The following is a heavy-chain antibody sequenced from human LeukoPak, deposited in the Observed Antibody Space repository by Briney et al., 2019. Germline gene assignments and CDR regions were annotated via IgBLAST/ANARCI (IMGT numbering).Heavy chain of an antibody. CDR3: VRDGVGATTYSGYFDH. V-gene: IGHV3-33*01. Sequence: GGSLRLSCAGSGISFSAHGMHWVRQAPGKGLEWVAIIRFDGSNIHYADSVKGRFTISRDNSKNMLYLQMNSLRAEDTAVYYCVRDGVGATTYSGYFDHWGQGNLVTVSS. J-gene: IGHJ4*02. D-gene: IGHD1-26*01. CDR1: GISFSAHG. CDR2: IRFDGSNI.